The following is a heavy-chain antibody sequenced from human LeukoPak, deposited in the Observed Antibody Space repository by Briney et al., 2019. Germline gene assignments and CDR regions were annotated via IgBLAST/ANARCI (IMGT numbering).Heavy chain of an antibody. J-gene: IGHJ4*02. V-gene: IGHV3-53*01. Sequence: GGSLRLSCAASGFTVSSNYIIWVRQAPGNGLERVSVIYGDGRTSHSASVRGRFTISRDNSKNIVSLQMNNLRAEDTAVYYCARGRGLGVVSPYFDYWGQGTLVTVSS. CDR2: IYGDGRT. D-gene: IGHD3-3*01. CDR1: GFTVSSNY. CDR3: ARGRGLGVVSPYFDY.